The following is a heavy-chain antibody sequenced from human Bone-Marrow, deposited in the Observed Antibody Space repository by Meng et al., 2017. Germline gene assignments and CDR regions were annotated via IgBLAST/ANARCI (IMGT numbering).Heavy chain of an antibody. V-gene: IGHV3-33*01. Sequence: GESLKISCAASGFTFSSYGMHWVRQAPGKGLEWVAVIWYDGSNKYYADSVKGRFTISRDNSKNTLYLQMNSLRAEDTAVYYCARGSLYDYVWGSYRYGTVFDYWGHGTLVTVSS. CDR3: ARGSLYDYVWGSYRYGTVFDY. J-gene: IGHJ4*01. CDR1: GFTFSSYG. D-gene: IGHD3-16*02. CDR2: IWYDGSNK.